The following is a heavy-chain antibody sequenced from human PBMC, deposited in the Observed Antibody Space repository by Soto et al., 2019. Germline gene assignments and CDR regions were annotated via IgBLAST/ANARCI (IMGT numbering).Heavy chain of an antibody. CDR1: GGTFSSYA. Sequence: SVKVSCKASGGTFSSYAISWVRQAPGQGLEWMGGIIPIFGTANYAQKFQGRVTITADESTSTAYMELSSLRSEDTAVYYCARDLDLGNYYYYYYGMDVWGQGTTVTVSS. V-gene: IGHV1-69*13. J-gene: IGHJ6*02. CDR2: IIPIFGTA. CDR3: ARDLDLGNYYYYYYGMDV.